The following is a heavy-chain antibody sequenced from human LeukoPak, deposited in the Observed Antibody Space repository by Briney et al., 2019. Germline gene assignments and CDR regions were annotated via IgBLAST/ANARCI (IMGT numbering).Heavy chain of an antibody. CDR2: IYYSGST. CDR3: ARLSGSYGYWFDP. D-gene: IGHD1-26*01. V-gene: IGHV4-59*12. J-gene: IGHJ5*02. Sequence: SETLSLTCTVSGDSISSYYWSWIRQPPGKGLEWIGYIYYSGSTNYNPSLKSRVTISVDTSKNQFSLKLSSVTAADTAVYYCARLSGSYGYWFDPWGQGTLVTVSS. CDR1: GDSISSYY.